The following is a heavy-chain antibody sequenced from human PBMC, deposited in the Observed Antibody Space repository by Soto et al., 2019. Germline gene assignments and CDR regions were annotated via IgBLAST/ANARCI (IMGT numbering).Heavy chain of an antibody. V-gene: IGHV3-23*01. CDR2: ISGSGGST. CDR3: AKYSTREVQYWFDP. J-gene: IGHJ5*02. CDR1: GFTFSSYA. Sequence: EVQLLESGGGLVQPGGSLRLSCAASGFTFSSYAMSWVRQAPGKGLEWVSAISGSGGSTYYADSVKGRFTISRDNSKNTLYLQIKSLRAEDTAVYYCAKYSTREVQYWFDPWGQGTLVTVSS. D-gene: IGHD1-26*01.